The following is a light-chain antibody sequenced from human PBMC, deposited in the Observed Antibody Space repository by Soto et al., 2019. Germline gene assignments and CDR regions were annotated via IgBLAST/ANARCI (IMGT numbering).Light chain of an antibody. Sequence: QAVVTQEPSLTVSPGGTGTLTCASSTGAVTSGYYANWFQQKPGQAPRALIYGTSNKHSWTPARFSGSLLGGKAVLTLSGVQPEDEAEYYCLLYYGGAVVFGGGTKLTVL. J-gene: IGLJ2*01. CDR2: GTS. V-gene: IGLV7-43*01. CDR3: LLYYGGAVV. CDR1: TGAVTSGYY.